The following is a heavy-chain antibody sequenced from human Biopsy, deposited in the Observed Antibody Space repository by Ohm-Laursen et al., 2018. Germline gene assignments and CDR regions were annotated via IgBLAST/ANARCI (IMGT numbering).Heavy chain of an antibody. CDR1: DGSINSNDYY. CDR2: VHFSGAT. D-gene: IGHD4-17*01. J-gene: IGHJ3*01. Sequence: SGTLSLTCTVSDGSINSNDYYWGWIRQAPGKGLEWLGSVHFSGATYYNPPLTSRDTIFVDPAKNQFFRKLRSSTAADTAVYYCARPLRGGEYEGFDLWGPGTMVPVSP. CDR3: ARPLRGGEYEGFDL. V-gene: IGHV4-39*01.